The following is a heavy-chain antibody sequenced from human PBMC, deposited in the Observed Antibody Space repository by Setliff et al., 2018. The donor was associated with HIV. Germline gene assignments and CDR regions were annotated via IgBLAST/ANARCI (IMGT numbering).Heavy chain of an antibody. J-gene: IGHJ4*02. Sequence: SETLSLTCTVSGASITSHYWSWIRQSPGRELEWIGYIYSTGSTNYNPSLQSRVSISMDASKNKFSLKVTSVSSADTAVYYCAKGAGFYGDYTFDYWGQGNLVTVSS. CDR3: AKGAGFYGDYTFDY. V-gene: IGHV4-59*11. CDR1: GASITSHY. CDR2: IYSTGST. D-gene: IGHD4-17*01.